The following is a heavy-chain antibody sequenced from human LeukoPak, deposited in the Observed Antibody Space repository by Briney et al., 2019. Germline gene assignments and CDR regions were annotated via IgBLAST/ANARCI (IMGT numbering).Heavy chain of an antibody. CDR2: FDPEDGET. CDR1: GYTFTAYA. V-gene: IGHV1-24*01. CDR3: ARALLTTLVKTSGGDI. Sequence: ASVKVSCKSSGYTFTAYAMHWVRQAPGKGREWMGGFDPEDGETIYAQKFQGRVTMTEDTSTDTAYMELSSLRSEDTAVYYCARALLTTLVKTSGGDIWGQGTMVTVSS. D-gene: IGHD4-11*01. J-gene: IGHJ3*02.